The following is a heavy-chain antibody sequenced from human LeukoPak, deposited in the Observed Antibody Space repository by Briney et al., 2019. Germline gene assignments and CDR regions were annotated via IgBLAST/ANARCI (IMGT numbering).Heavy chain of an antibody. CDR2: INHSGST. CDR1: GGSFSGYY. Sequence: SETLSLTCAVYGGSFSGYYWSWIRQPPGKGLEWIGEINHSGSTNYNPSLKSRVTISVDTSKNQFSLKLSSVTAADTAVYYCARGGLRYFDWLPNNWFDPWGQGTLVTVSP. CDR3: ARGGLRYFDWLPNNWFDP. V-gene: IGHV4-34*01. D-gene: IGHD3-9*01. J-gene: IGHJ5*02.